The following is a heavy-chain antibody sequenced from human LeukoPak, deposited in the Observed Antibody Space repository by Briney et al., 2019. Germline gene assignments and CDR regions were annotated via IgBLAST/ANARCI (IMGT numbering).Heavy chain of an antibody. CDR2: ISGSGGSA. J-gene: IGHJ5*02. CDR3: ARPTHRSGSYLP. D-gene: IGHD3-10*01. Sequence: PGGSLRLSCAASGFTFSSYAMSWVRQAPGKGLEWVSAISGSGGSAYYADSVKGRFTISRDNSKNTLYLQMNSLRAEDTAVYYCARPTHRSGSYLPWGQGTLVTVSS. CDR1: GFTFSSYA. V-gene: IGHV3-23*01.